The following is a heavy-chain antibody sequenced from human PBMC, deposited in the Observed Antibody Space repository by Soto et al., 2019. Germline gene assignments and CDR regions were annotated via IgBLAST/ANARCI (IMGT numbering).Heavy chain of an antibody. CDR1: GFSLTTSGVG. V-gene: IGHV2-5*02. Sequence: QITLKESGPTLVKPTQTLSLTCTFSGFSLTTSGVGVGWVRQPPEKALEWLALIYWDDDRRYSPSLKSRLAIYKDTSKNQVVLTMTNMDPVDTATYYCAHILITFGGVMRDDAFDIWGQGTVVTVSS. CDR3: AHILITFGGVMRDDAFDI. CDR2: IYWDDDR. D-gene: IGHD3-16*01. J-gene: IGHJ3*02.